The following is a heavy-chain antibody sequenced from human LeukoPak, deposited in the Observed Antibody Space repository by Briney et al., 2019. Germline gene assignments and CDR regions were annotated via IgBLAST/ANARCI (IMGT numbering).Heavy chain of an antibody. J-gene: IGHJ4*02. Sequence: ASVKVSCKVSGSTFTGYYIHWVGQAPGQGLEWMGRINPNSGGTNYAQKFQGRVTMTRDTSISTVYMELSRLGSDDAAVYYCARGTSYTSGWWIYFDYWGQGTLVTVSS. CDR1: GSTFTGYY. CDR3: ARGTSYTSGWWIYFDY. V-gene: IGHV1-2*06. D-gene: IGHD6-19*01. CDR2: INPNSGGT.